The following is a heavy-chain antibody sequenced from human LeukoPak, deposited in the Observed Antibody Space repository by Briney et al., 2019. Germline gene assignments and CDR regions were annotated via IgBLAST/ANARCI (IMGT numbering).Heavy chain of an antibody. D-gene: IGHD1-26*01. Sequence: ASVKVSCKASGGTFSSYAISWVRQAPGQGLEWMGGIIPIFGTANYAQKFQGRVTITADESTSTAYMELSSLRAEDTAVYYCARDWGGSYTNAFDIWGQGTMVTVSS. V-gene: IGHV1-69*01. CDR1: GGTFSSYA. CDR3: ARDWGGSYTNAFDI. CDR2: IIPIFGTA. J-gene: IGHJ3*02.